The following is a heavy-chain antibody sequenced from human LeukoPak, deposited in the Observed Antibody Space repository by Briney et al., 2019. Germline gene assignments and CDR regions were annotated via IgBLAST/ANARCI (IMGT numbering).Heavy chain of an antibody. Sequence: SETLSLTCTVSGGSISSGGYYWSWIRQHPGKGLEWIGEINHSGSTNYNPSLKSRVTISVDTSKNQFSLKLSSVTAADTAVYYCARGGVYSSSWSYWGQGTLVTVSS. CDR2: INHSGST. J-gene: IGHJ4*02. V-gene: IGHV4-39*07. CDR1: GGSISSGGYY. CDR3: ARGGVYSSSWSY. D-gene: IGHD6-13*01.